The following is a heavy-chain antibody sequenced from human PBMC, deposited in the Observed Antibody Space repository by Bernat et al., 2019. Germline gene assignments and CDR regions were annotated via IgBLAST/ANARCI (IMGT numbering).Heavy chain of an antibody. CDR1: GGSISSGGYY. J-gene: IGHJ6*02. Sequence: QVQLQESGPGLVKPSQTLSLTCTVSGGSISSGGYYWSWIRQHPGKGLEWIGYIYYSGSTYYNPSLKSRVTISVDTAKNQFSLKLSSVTAADTAVYYCARDNVASGSYYAVYGMDVWGQGTTVTVSS. CDR3: ARDNVASGSYYAVYGMDV. V-gene: IGHV4-31*03. D-gene: IGHD3-10*01. CDR2: IYYSGST.